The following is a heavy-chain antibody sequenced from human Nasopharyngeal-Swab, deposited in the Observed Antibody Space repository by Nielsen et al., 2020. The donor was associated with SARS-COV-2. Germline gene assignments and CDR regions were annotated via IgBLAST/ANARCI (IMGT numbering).Heavy chain of an antibody. CDR1: GFTFSSHW. CDR2: ISEDGSIT. J-gene: IGHJ4*02. V-gene: IGHV3-74*01. CDR3: ASQLGHPDS. D-gene: IGHD2-2*01. Sequence: GESLKISCAASGFTFSSHWMHWVRQAPGKGLVWVSRISEDGSITTYADSVKGRSTISRGNAKNTLFLQMHSLRADDTAIYYCASQLGHPDSWGQGTLVTVSS.